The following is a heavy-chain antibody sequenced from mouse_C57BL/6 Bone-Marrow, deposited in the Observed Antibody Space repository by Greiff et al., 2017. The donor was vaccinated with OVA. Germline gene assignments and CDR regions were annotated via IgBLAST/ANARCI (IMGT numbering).Heavy chain of an antibody. CDR2: ISYDGSH. CDR3: AREGWLLHYFDY. V-gene: IGHV3-6*01. CDR1: GYSITSGYY. D-gene: IGHD2-3*01. J-gene: IGHJ2*01. Sequence: ESGPGLVKPSQSLSLTCSVTGYSITSGYYWNWIRQFPGNKLEWMGYISYDGSHNYNPSLKNRISITRDTSKNQFVLKLNSVTTEDTSTYYCAREGWLLHYFDYWGQGTTLTVSS.